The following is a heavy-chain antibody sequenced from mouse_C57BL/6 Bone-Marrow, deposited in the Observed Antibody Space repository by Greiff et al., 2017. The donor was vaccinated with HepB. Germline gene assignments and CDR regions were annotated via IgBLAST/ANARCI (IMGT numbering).Heavy chain of an antibody. Sequence: VQLQQSGAELVKPGASVKLSCKASGYTFTSYWMHWVKQRPGQGLEWIGMIHPNSGSTNYNERFKSKATLTVDKSSSTAYMQLSSLTSEDSAVYYCARRGYYYGSSYSYWYFDVWGTGTTVTVSS. D-gene: IGHD1-1*01. CDR3: ARRGYYYGSSYSYWYFDV. CDR2: IHPNSGST. J-gene: IGHJ1*03. CDR1: GYTFTSYW. V-gene: IGHV1-64*01.